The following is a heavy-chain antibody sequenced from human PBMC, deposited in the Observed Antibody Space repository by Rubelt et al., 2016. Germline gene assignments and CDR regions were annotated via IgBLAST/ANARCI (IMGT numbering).Heavy chain of an antibody. D-gene: IGHD6-13*01. CDR2: INPNSGGT. Sequence: LVQSGAEVKKPGSSVKVSYKASGGTFSSYAISWVRQAPGQGLEWMGWINPNSGGTNYAQKFQGWVTMTRDTSISTAYMELSRLRSDDTAVYYCARGSWFRGAFDIWGQGTMVTVSS. CDR1: GGTFSSYA. J-gene: IGHJ3*02. V-gene: IGHV1-2*04. CDR3: ARGSWFRGAFDI.